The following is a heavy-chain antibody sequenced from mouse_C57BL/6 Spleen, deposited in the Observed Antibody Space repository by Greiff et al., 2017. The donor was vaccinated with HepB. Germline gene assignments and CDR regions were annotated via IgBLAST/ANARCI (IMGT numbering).Heavy chain of an antibody. CDR3: ARGGQLRPRVFAY. V-gene: IGHV1-22*01. J-gene: IGHJ3*01. D-gene: IGHD3-2*02. Sequence: EVQLQESGPELVKPGASVKMSCKASGYTFTDYNMHWVKQSHGKSLEWIGSINPNNGGTSYNQKFKGKATLTVNKSSSTAYMELRSLPSEDSAVYYCARGGQLRPRVFAYWGKGTLVTVSA. CDR2: INPNNGGT. CDR1: GYTFTDYN.